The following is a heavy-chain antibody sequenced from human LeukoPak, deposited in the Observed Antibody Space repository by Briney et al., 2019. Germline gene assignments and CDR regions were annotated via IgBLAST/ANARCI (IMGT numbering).Heavy chain of an antibody. CDR1: GYTFTSHG. J-gene: IGHJ3*02. Sequence: ASVKVSCKASGYTFTSHGISWVRQVPGQGLEWMGWISPYNDNTNYAQKLRGRVTMTTDTSTSTAYMDLKSLRSDDTAIYYCARNVIAVAGIDGFDIWGQGTMVTVSS. V-gene: IGHV1-18*01. CDR2: ISPYNDNT. CDR3: ARNVIAVAGIDGFDI. D-gene: IGHD6-19*01.